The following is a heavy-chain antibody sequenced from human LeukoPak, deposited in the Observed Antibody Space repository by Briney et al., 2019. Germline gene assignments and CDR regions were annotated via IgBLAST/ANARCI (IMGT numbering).Heavy chain of an antibody. J-gene: IGHJ4*02. CDR2: ISWNSGSI. D-gene: IGHD3-22*01. V-gene: IGHV3-9*01. Sequence: GGSLRLSCAASGFTFDDYAMHWVRQAPGKGLEWVSGISWNSGSIGYADSVKGRFTISRDNAKNSLYLQMNSLRAEDTALYYCAKDIVRDSSGSSGPGDYWGQGILVTVSS. CDR1: GFTFDDYA. CDR3: AKDIVRDSSGSSGPGDY.